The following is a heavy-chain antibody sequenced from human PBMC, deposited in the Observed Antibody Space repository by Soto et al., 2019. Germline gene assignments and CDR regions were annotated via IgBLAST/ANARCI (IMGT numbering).Heavy chain of an antibody. CDR1: GFTFSDYY. D-gene: IGHD5-18*01. CDR3: AKDREAWIQLWLNWFDP. J-gene: IGHJ5*02. V-gene: IGHV3-11*05. CDR2: ISSSSSYT. Sequence: QVQLVESGGGLVKPGGSLRLSCAASGFTFSDYYMSWIRQAPGKGLEWVSYISSSSSYTNYADSVKGRFTISRDNAKNSLYLQMNSLRAEDTAVYYCAKDREAWIQLWLNWFDPWGQGTLVTVSS.